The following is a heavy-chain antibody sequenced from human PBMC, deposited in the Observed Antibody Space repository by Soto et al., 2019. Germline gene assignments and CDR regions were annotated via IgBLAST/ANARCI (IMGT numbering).Heavy chain of an antibody. CDR2: IYYSGST. J-gene: IGHJ4*02. D-gene: IGHD3-22*01. Sequence: PSETLSLTCAVSGGSISSSSYYWSWIRQPPGKGLEWIGSIYYSGSTYYNPSLKSRVTISVDTSKNQFSLKLSSVTAADTAVYYCMLGSGWKDFDYWGRGTLVTVSS. CDR1: GGSISSSSYY. V-gene: IGHV4-39*01. CDR3: MLGSGWKDFDY.